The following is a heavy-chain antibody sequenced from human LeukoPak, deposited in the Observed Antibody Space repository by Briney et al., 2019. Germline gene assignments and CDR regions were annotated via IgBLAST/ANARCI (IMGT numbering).Heavy chain of an antibody. V-gene: IGHV3-21*04. CDR1: GFTFSSYS. CDR3: VKDRSDNSSWYLGDY. D-gene: IGHD6-13*01. J-gene: IGHJ4*02. CDR2: ISSSSSYI. Sequence: PGGSLRLSCAASGFTFSSYSMNWVRQAPGKGLEWVSSISSSSSYIYYADSVKGRFTISRDNAKNSLYLQMNSLRAEDTAIYYCVKDRSDNSSWYLGDYWGQGTLVAVSS.